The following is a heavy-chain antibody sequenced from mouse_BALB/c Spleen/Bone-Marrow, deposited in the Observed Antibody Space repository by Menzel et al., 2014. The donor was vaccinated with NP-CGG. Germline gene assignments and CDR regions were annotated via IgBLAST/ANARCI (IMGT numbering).Heavy chain of an antibody. CDR2: INPGSGAT. CDR1: GYAFTNYL. J-gene: IGHJ2*01. V-gene: IGHV1-54*03. Sequence: VQLQQSGAELVRPGTSVKVSCKASGYAFTNYLIDWVKQRPGQGLEWIGVINPGSGATNYNENFKGKATLTADKSSSTPYMQLSSLTSDDSAVYFCARRLTGTRYFDYWGQGTTLTVSS. CDR3: ARRLTGTRYFDY. D-gene: IGHD4-1*01.